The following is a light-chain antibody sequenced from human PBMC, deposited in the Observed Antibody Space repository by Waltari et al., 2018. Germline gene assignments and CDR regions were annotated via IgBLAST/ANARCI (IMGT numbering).Light chain of an antibody. CDR3: QQYGSSPIT. CDR2: GVS. Sequence: EIVLTQSPGTLSLSPGERVTLSCRASQSVSSSYLAWYQQKPGQAPRLLIYGVSSRANGIPDRFSGSGSGTDFTLTISRLEPEDFAVYSCQQYGSSPITFGQGTRLEIK. J-gene: IGKJ5*01. CDR1: QSVSSSY. V-gene: IGKV3-20*01.